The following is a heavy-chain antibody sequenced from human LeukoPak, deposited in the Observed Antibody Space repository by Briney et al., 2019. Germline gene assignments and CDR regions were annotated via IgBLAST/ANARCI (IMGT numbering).Heavy chain of an antibody. CDR2: ISSSGSTI. Sequence: GGSLRLSCAASGFTFSDYYMSWIRQAPGKGLEWVSYISSSGSTIYNADSVKGRFTISRDNSKNTLYLQMNSLRAEDTAVYYCAKGRRSSGTGYCFDYWGQGTLVTVSS. V-gene: IGHV3-11*04. J-gene: IGHJ4*02. CDR1: GFTFSDYY. D-gene: IGHD6-19*01. CDR3: AKGRRSSGTGYCFDY.